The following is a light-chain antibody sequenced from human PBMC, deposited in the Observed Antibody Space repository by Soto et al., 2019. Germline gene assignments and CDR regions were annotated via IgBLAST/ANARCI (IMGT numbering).Light chain of an antibody. CDR2: EVT. V-gene: IGLV2-23*02. CDR1: YSDIGSYNL. CDR3: CSYVVASTLV. Sequence: QSVLTQPASMSGSPGQSGTISCTGAYSDIGSYNLVSWYQQHPGEAPKLLIYEVTRRTSGVSHRFSASKSGNTASLTISGLQAEDEAEYHCCSYVVASTLVFGGGTQLTVL. J-gene: IGLJ2*01.